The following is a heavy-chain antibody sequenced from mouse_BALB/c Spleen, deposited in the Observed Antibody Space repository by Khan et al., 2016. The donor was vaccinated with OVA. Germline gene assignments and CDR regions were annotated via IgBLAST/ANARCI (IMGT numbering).Heavy chain of an antibody. V-gene: IGHV3-2*02. CDR1: GYSITSDYA. CDR3: ARDYGSSYLFFDY. Sequence: EVELVESGPGLVKPSQSLSLTCTVAGYSITSDYAWNWIRPLPGNILEWMAYITYSGNTGYNPSLKGRISITRDTSKNQFFLQLNSVTTEDTATYYAARDYGSSYLFFDYWGQGTTLTMSS. D-gene: IGHD1-1*01. J-gene: IGHJ2*01. CDR2: ITYSGNT.